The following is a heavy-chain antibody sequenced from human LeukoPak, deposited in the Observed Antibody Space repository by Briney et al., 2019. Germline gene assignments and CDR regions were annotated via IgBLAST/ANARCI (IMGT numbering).Heavy chain of an antibody. Sequence: GASVKVSCKASGGTFSSYAISWVRQAPGQGLEWMGGIIPIFGTANYAQKFQGRVTITADESTSTAYMELSSLRSEDTAVCYCARVLFVSGNPFDYWGQGTPVTVSS. D-gene: IGHD4-23*01. CDR2: IIPIFGTA. V-gene: IGHV1-69*13. J-gene: IGHJ4*02. CDR3: ARVLFVSGNPFDY. CDR1: GGTFSSYA.